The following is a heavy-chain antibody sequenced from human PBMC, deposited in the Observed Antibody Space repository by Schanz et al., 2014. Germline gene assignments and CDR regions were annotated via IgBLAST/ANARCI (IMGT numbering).Heavy chain of an antibody. CDR1: GITFSSHS. CDR3: ARGGSGSHYRLDY. J-gene: IGHJ4*02. Sequence: EVQLVASGGGLVQPGGSLRLSCAASGITFSSHSFNWVRQAPGKGLEWVSYISGSSRTIYYADSMKGRFTVSRDNAENALYLQMNSLRAEDTGLYFCARGGSGSHYRLDYWGQGTLVTVSS. V-gene: IGHV3-48*01. CDR2: ISGSSRTI. D-gene: IGHD1-26*01.